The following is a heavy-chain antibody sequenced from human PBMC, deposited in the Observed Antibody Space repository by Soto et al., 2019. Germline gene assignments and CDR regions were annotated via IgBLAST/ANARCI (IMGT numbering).Heavy chain of an antibody. CDR2: ISGSGGST. D-gene: IGHD3-3*01. CDR1: GFTFSSYA. V-gene: IGHV3-23*01. CDR3: ASAPYFWSGYYSRKSSFGMDV. Sequence: GGSLRLSCAASGFTFSSYAMSWVRQAPGKGLEWVSAISGSGGSTYYADSVKGRFTISRDNSKNTLYLQMNSLRAEDTAVYYCASAPYFWSGYYSRKSSFGMDVWGQGTTVTVSS. J-gene: IGHJ6*02.